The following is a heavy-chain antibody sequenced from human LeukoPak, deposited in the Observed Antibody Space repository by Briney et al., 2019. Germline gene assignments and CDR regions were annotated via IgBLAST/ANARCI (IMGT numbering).Heavy chain of an antibody. V-gene: IGHV1-18*01. Sequence: GASVKVSCKASGYTFTSYGISWVRQAPGQGLEWMGWISAYNGNTNYAQKLQGRVTMTTDTSTSTAYMELGSLRSDDTAVYYCARVGWVDIVATWLDDAFDIWGQGTMVTVSS. CDR3: ARVGWVDIVATWLDDAFDI. CDR2: ISAYNGNT. J-gene: IGHJ3*02. CDR1: GYTFTSYG. D-gene: IGHD5-12*01.